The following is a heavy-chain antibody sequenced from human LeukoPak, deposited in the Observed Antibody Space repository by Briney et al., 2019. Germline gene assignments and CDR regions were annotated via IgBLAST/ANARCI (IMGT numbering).Heavy chain of an antibody. V-gene: IGHV1-69*05. CDR3: ARVRVSYSSSYLDAFDI. Sequence: SVKVSCKASGGTFSSYAISWVRQAPGQGLEWMGGSIPIFGTANYAQTFQGRVTITTAESTSTAYRELSSLRSEDTAVYYCARVRVSYSSSYLDAFDIWGQGTMVTVSS. D-gene: IGHD6-13*01. CDR1: GGTFSSYA. CDR2: SIPIFGTA. J-gene: IGHJ3*02.